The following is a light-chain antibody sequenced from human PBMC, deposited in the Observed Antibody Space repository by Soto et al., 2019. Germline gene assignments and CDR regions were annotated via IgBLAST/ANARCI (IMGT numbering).Light chain of an antibody. CDR1: SSNIGSNY. CDR3: AAWDDSLSGGV. V-gene: IGLV1-47*01. J-gene: IGLJ3*02. Sequence: QAVVTQPPSASGTPGQRVTLSCSGSSSNIGSNYVYWYQQLPGTAPKLLIYRNSQRPSGVPDRFSGSKSGTSASLGISGLRSEDEADYYCAAWDDSLSGGVLGGGTKVTVL. CDR2: RNS.